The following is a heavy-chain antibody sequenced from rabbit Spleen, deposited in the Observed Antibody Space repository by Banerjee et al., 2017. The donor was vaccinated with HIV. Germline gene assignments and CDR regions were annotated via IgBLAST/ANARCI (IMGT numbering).Heavy chain of an antibody. V-gene: IGHV1S45*01. CDR3: ASDIYGHGGFSG. D-gene: IGHD6-1*01. CDR2: IYPTNGVS. Sequence: QEQLVESGGGLVQPEGSLTLTCTVSGFDFSINYVMRWVRQAPGKGLEWIASIYPTNGVSYYANWAKGRFTISKTSSTTVTLQMTSLTAADTATYFCASDIYGHGGFSGWGPGTLVTV. CDR1: GFDFSINYV. J-gene: IGHJ4*01.